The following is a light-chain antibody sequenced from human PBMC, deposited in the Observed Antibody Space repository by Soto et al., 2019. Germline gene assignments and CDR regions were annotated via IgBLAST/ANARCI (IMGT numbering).Light chain of an antibody. Sequence: QSVLTQPPSASGSPGQSVTISCTGSSSDVGGYEYVSWYQQHPGKAPKLIIYEVSKRPSGVPDRFSGSKSGSTASLTVSGLQTEDEAGYYCTSYTGSNNVVFGGGTKLTVL. CDR1: SSDVGGYEY. V-gene: IGLV2-8*01. J-gene: IGLJ3*02. CDR2: EVS. CDR3: TSYTGSNNVV.